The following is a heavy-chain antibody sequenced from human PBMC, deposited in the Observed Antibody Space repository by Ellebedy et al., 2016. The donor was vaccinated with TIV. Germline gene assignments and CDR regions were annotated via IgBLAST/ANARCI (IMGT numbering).Heavy chain of an antibody. CDR2: LYYSVSA. CDR1: GGCIINRAYS. J-gene: IGHJ4*02. CDR3: ARDPALPRGRVDN. Sequence: MPSETLSLTCTVSGGCIINRAYSWTLIRQPPANGPEWLGSLYYSVSAYYNPSVKSRGTVSVDTSKNQFSMNLSAVNAADTAVYYWARDPALPRGRVDNWGLGNLVTVSS. V-gene: IGHV4-39*07.